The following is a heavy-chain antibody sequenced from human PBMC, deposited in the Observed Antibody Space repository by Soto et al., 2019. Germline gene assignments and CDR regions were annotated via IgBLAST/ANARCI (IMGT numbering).Heavy chain of an antibody. CDR2: IFYSGSA. Sequence: SSETLSLTCTVSGGSISSSTYYWGWIRQPPGKGLEWIGSIFYSGSAYYNPSLESRVTISVDTSKNQFSLKLTSVTAADTAVYYCARDLTTLTTIPAAFDPWGQGILVTVSS. CDR1: GGSISSSTYY. J-gene: IGHJ5*02. D-gene: IGHD4-4*01. V-gene: IGHV4-39*01. CDR3: ARDLTTLTTIPAAFDP.